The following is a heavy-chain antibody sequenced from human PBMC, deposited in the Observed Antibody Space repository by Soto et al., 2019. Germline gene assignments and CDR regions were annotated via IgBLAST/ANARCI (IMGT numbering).Heavy chain of an antibody. Sequence: PSETLSLTCTVSGGSINSGGYSWTWIRQPPGKGLEWIGFIYHTGTTYYNPSLKSRVTISVDGSKNEFSLNLSSVTAADTAVYYCARGIVGATRAWGQGTLVTVSS. V-gene: IGHV4-30-2*01. CDR2: IYHTGTT. CDR1: GGSINSGGYS. J-gene: IGHJ5*02. CDR3: ARGIVGATRA. D-gene: IGHD1-26*01.